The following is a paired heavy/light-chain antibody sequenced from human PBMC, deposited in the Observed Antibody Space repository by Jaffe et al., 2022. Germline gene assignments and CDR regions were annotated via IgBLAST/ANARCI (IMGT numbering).Light chain of an antibody. V-gene: IGLV2-14*03. CDR3: NSYTSSSNWV. CDR2: DVS. Sequence: QSALTQPASVSGSPGQSITISCTGTSSDVGGYNYVSWYQQHPGKAPKLMIYDVSNRPSGVSNRFSGSKSGNTASLTISGLQAEDEADYYCNSYTSSSNWVFGGGTKLTVL. J-gene: IGLJ3*02. CDR1: SSDVGGYNY.
Heavy chain of an antibody. J-gene: IGHJ3*02. CDR1: GFSFSSYG. CDR3: VKVSYHMIGPFDI. D-gene: IGHD3-22*01. V-gene: IGHV3-30*02. Sequence: QVQLVESGGGVVQPGGSLRLSCAASGFSFSSYGMHWVRQAPGKGLEWVAFIRYDGIDKYYADSVKGRFTISRDNSKNTLYLQMNSLTTEDTAVYYCVKVSYHMIGPFDIWGQGTMVTVSS. CDR2: IRYDGIDK.